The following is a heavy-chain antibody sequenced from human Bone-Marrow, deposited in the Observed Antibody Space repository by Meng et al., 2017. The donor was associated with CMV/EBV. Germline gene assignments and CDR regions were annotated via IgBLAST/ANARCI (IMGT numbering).Heavy chain of an antibody. Sequence: GGSLRLSCEVSGVTFRNYAMSWVRQAPGKGLEWVSATSGSGGATYYAASVKGRFTISRDNSKNTLYLQMSSLRAEDTAVYYCAKHPVYSYGYLEYNWFDSWGQGTLVTVSS. J-gene: IGHJ5*01. CDR2: TSGSGGAT. V-gene: IGHV3-23*01. CDR3: AKHPVYSYGYLEYNWFDS. D-gene: IGHD5-18*01. CDR1: GVTFRNYA.